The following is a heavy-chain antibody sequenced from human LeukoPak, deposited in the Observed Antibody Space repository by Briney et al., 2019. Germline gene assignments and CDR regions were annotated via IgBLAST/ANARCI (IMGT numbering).Heavy chain of an antibody. CDR1: GFTFYDYA. D-gene: IGHD6-13*01. J-gene: IGHJ3*02. CDR2: ISWNSGSI. V-gene: IGHV3-9*01. Sequence: PGGSLRLSCAASGFTFYDYAMHWVRQAPGKGLEWVSGISWNSGSIGCADSVKGRFTISRDNAKNSLYLQMNSLRAEDTALYYCAKDMVYSSSTGAFDIWGQGTMVTVSS. CDR3: AKDMVYSSSTGAFDI.